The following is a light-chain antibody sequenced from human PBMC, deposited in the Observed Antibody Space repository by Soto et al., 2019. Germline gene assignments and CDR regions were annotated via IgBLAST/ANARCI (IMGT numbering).Light chain of an antibody. CDR2: GAS. CDR3: QHYGTSAL. V-gene: IGKV3-20*01. Sequence: EIVLTQSPGTLSLSPGERATLSCRASQSVSSSYLAWYQQKPGQAPRLLIYGASSRATGIPDRFSVSASGTDFPLTISRLEPEVFAVYYCQHYGTSALFGPGTKVDIK. J-gene: IGKJ3*01. CDR1: QSVSSSY.